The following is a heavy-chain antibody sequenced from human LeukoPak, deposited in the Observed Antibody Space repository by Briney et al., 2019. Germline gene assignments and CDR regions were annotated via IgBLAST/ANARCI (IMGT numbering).Heavy chain of an antibody. CDR1: GGSISSYY. J-gene: IGHJ4*02. V-gene: IGHV4-59*01. CDR2: TYYSGST. D-gene: IGHD6-13*01. Sequence: SETLSLTCTVSGGSISSYYWSWIRQPPGKGLEWIGYTYYSGSTNYNPSLKSRVTISVDTSKNQFSLKLSSVTAADTAVYYCARTNSGYSSTRDPYVDYWGQGTLVTVSS. CDR3: ARTNSGYSSTRDPYVDY.